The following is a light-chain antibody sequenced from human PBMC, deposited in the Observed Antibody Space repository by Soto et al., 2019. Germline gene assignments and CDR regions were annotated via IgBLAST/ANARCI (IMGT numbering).Light chain of an antibody. V-gene: IGKV1-5*01. CDR2: DAS. CDR3: QQYDSYSEA. CDR1: QSISSW. Sequence: DIQMTQSPSTLSSSVGDRVTLTCRASQSISSWLAWYQQKPGKAPKLLIYDASSLESGVPSRFRGSGSGTEFTLTISSLKPDDFETYFCQQYDSYSEAFGQGTKVDI. J-gene: IGKJ1*01.